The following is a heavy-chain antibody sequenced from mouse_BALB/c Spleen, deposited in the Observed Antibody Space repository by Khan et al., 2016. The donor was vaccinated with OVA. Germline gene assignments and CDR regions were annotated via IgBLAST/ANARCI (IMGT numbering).Heavy chain of an antibody. J-gene: IGHJ3*01. CDR3: ARGVWDVFAY. CDR2: IYSGSGST. D-gene: IGHD4-1*01. V-gene: IGHV1-77*01. Sequence: VELVESGPGLVKPGASVKMSCTASGFIFTDYVMNWVRQTTGQGLEWIGQIYSGSGSTYYNEKFKDKATLTADRANNTVYMQISSLTSEDAAVYFCARGVWDVFAYWGQGTLVTVSA. CDR1: GFIFTDYV.